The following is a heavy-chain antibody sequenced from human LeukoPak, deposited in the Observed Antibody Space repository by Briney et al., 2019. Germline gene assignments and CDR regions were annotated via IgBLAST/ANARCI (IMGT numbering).Heavy chain of an antibody. J-gene: IGHJ5*02. CDR2: ISGSGGST. Sequence: PGGSLRLSCAASGFTFSSYAMSWVRQAPGKGLELVSAISGSGGSTYYADSVKGRFTISRDNSKNTLYLQMNSLRAEDTAVYYCAKDTRVYDSSGYYSAWGQGTLVTVSS. D-gene: IGHD3-22*01. V-gene: IGHV3-23*01. CDR1: GFTFSSYA. CDR3: AKDTRVYDSSGYYSA.